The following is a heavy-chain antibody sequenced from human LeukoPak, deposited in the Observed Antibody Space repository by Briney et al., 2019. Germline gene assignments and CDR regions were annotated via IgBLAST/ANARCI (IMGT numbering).Heavy chain of an antibody. CDR3: ARSLGRYFDSRGSFDP. Sequence: GASVKVSCKASGYTFTSYDINWVRQATGQGLEWMGWMNPNSGNTGYAQKFQGRVTITRNTSISTAYMELSSLRSEDTAVYYCARSLGRYFDSRGSFDPWGQGTLVTVSS. V-gene: IGHV1-8*03. D-gene: IGHD3-9*01. CDR2: MNPNSGNT. J-gene: IGHJ5*02. CDR1: GYTFTSYD.